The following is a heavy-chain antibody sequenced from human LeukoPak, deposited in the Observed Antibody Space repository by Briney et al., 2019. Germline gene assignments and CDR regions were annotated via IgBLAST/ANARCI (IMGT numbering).Heavy chain of an antibody. CDR2: INHRGST. J-gene: IGHJ6*03. CDR1: GGSFSDNF. D-gene: IGHD6-13*01. Sequence: SETLSLTCAVYGGSFSDNFWSWIRQPPGKGLEWIGNINHRGSTNYNPSLKSRVTISVDMSKNQFYLRLNSLTAADTAVYYCARAPRSDSNWSHYYYYMDVWDKGTTVTVSS. CDR3: ARAPRSDSNWSHYYYYMDV. V-gene: IGHV4-34*01.